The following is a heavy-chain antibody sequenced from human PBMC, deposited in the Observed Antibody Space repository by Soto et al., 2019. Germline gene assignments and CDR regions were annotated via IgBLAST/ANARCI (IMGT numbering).Heavy chain of an antibody. Sequence: SVKVSCKASGGTFSSYAISWVRQAPGQGLEWMGGIIPIFGTANYAQKFQGRVTITADESTSTAYMELSSLRSEDTAVYYCARQVIVNTAMVTQTWLAPWGKGTLVTVSS. CDR3: ARQVIVNTAMVTQTWLAP. CDR1: GGTFSSYA. J-gene: IGHJ5*02. D-gene: IGHD5-18*01. CDR2: IIPIFGTA. V-gene: IGHV1-69*13.